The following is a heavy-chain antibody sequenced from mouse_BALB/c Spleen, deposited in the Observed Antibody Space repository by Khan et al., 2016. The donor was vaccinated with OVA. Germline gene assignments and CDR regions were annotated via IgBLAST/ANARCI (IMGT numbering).Heavy chain of an antibody. Sequence: QVQLQQSGPELVKPGALVKISCKASGYTFTSYDINWVKQRPGQGLEWIGWIYPGDDSTNYNEKFKGKATLTADRSSNTAYMQLSSLTSENSAVYFFAREGLRAIAMGYWGQGTSVTVAS. CDR2: IYPGDDST. V-gene: IGHV1S56*01. CDR3: AREGLRAIAMGY. CDR1: GYTFTSYD. J-gene: IGHJ4*01. D-gene: IGHD2-4*01.